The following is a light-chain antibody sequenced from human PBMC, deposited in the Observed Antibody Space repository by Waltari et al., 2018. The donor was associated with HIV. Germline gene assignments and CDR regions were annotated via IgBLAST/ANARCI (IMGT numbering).Light chain of an antibody. CDR2: EVS. CDR3: SSYAGSNNFGV. Sequence: QYALTHPPPASGSPAQSLTISCHGTSSDVGGYNYVSTYQQHPGKAPKLMSYEVSKRPSGVPDRFSGSKSGNTASLTVSGLQAEDEADYYCSSYAGSNNFGVFGGGTKLTVL. V-gene: IGLV2-8*01. J-gene: IGLJ2*01. CDR1: SSDVGGYNY.